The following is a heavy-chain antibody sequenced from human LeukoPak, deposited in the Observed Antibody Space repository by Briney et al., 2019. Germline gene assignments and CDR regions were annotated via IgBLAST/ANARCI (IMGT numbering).Heavy chain of an antibody. V-gene: IGHV3-30*02. CDR3: AKDGGYCSSTSWYLVDP. CDR1: GFTFSSYG. Sequence: GGSLRLSCAASGFTFSSYGMHWVRQAPGKGLEWVAFIRYDGSNKYYADSVKGRFTISRDNSKNTLYLQMNSLRAEDTAVYYCAKDGGYCSSTSWYLVDPWGQGTLVTVSS. D-gene: IGHD2-2*01. J-gene: IGHJ5*02. CDR2: IRYDGSNK.